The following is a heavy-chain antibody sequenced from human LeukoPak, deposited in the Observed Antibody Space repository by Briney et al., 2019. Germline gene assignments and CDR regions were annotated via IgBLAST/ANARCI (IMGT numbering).Heavy chain of an antibody. CDR3: ARARRGYGRSFDY. CDR2: IDHIGST. J-gene: IGHJ4*02. V-gene: IGHV4-34*01. D-gene: IGHD5-12*01. CDR1: GGSLSGYY. Sequence: SETLSLTCAVSGGSLSGYYWTWIRPPPGKGREWIGEIDHIGSTNYNPPLQSRVTIPEDKTRTQFYLRLSSVTAADTAMYYCARARRGYGRSFDYWGQGTLVTVSS.